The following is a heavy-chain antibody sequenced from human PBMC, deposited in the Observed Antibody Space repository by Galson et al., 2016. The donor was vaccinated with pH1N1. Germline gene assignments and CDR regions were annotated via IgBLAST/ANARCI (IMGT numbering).Heavy chain of an antibody. CDR2: ISSSGDNR. CDR3: ARVRSSGYNYAQHFVD. V-gene: IGHV3-30-3*01. CDR1: GFTFSTFA. Sequence: LRLSCAASGFTFSTFAMHWVRQAPGEGLEWVAVISSSGDNRFYADSVKGRFTISRDSSKNTLYLQMNNLRREDTAFYYCARVRSSGYNYAQHFVDWGQGTRVTVSS. J-gene: IGHJ4*02. D-gene: IGHD3-22*01.